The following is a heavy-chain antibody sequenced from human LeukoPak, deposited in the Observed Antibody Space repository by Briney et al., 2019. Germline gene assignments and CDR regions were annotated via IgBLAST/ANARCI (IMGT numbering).Heavy chain of an antibody. CDR3: ARLPTVTFFDY. CDR2: IYYSGST. J-gene: IGHJ4*02. D-gene: IGHD4-17*01. CDR1: GGSISSYY. Sequence: SETLSLTSTVSGGSISSYYWSWIRQPPGKGLEWIGYIYYSGSTNYHPSLKSRVTISVDTSKNQFSLKLSSVTAADTAVYYCARLPTVTFFDYWGQGTLVTVSS. V-gene: IGHV4-59*01.